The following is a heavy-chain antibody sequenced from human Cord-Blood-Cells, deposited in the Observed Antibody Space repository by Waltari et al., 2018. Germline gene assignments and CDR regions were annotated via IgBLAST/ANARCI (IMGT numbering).Heavy chain of an antibody. CDR1: GGTFSSYA. Sequence: QVQLVQSGAEVKKPGSSVKVSCKASGGTFSSYAISWVRQAPGQGLEWMGGIIPIFGTANDAQKFKGRVTITADESTSTAYMELSSLRSEDTAVYYCARGGLAGGGSSSLDYWGQGTLVTVSS. V-gene: IGHV1-69*01. CDR3: ARGGLAGGGSSSLDY. D-gene: IGHD1-26*01. CDR2: IIPIFGTA. J-gene: IGHJ4*02.